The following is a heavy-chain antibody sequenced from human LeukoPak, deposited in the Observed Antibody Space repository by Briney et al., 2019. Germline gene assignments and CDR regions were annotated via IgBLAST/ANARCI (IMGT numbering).Heavy chain of an antibody. J-gene: IGHJ4*02. Sequence: ASVKVSCKPSGYTFTGYYMHWVRQAPGQGLEWMGWIIPNSGGTNYAQKFQGRVTMTRDTPLNTAYMELNGLRSDDTAVYYCARGRTGSGWYFDYWGQGTLVTVSS. V-gene: IGHV1-2*02. CDR3: ARGRTGSGWYFDY. CDR2: IIPNSGGT. CDR1: GYTFTGYY. D-gene: IGHD6-19*01.